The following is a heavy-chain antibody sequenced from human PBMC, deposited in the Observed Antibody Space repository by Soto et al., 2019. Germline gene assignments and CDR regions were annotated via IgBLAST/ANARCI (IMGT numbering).Heavy chain of an antibody. CDR3: ASSYPGYSNYDPLVVYYYGMDV. D-gene: IGHD4-4*01. Sequence: ASVTVSCKASGGTFSSYAISWVRQAPGRGREWMGGIIPIFGTANYAQKFQDRVTITADESTSTAYMELSSLRSEDTAVYYCASSYPGYSNYDPLVVYYYGMDVWGQGTTVTVSS. J-gene: IGHJ6*02. CDR2: IIPIFGTA. V-gene: IGHV1-69*13. CDR1: GGTFSSYA.